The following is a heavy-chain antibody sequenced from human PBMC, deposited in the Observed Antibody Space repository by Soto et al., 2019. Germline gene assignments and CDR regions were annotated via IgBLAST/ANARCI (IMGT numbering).Heavy chain of an antibody. D-gene: IGHD3-22*01. CDR2: ISYDGSNK. V-gene: IGHV3-30*18. Sequence: QVQLVESGGGVVQPGRSLRLSCAASGFTFSSYGMHWVRQAPGKGLEWVAVISYDGSNKYYADSVKGRFTISRDNSKNTLYLQMNSLGAEDTAVYYCAKGAIVVVTEWYFDLWGRGTLVTVSS. CDR3: AKGAIVVVTEWYFDL. J-gene: IGHJ2*01. CDR1: GFTFSSYG.